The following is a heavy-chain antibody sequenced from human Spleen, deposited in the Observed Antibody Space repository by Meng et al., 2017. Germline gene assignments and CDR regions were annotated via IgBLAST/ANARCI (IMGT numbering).Heavy chain of an antibody. CDR1: GYNFPDYW. CDR3: ARDSTDNPYNWDLGNWFDP. Sequence: ASVKVSCKPSGYNFPDYWLHWVRRAPGQGLEWMGRIDPKSGDTHYAQKFQGRVTMTRDTSIGTAYMELRRLGSDDTAMYYCARDSTDNPYNWDLGNWFDPWGHGTLVTVSS. CDR2: IDPKSGDT. D-gene: IGHD1-1*01. J-gene: IGHJ5*02. V-gene: IGHV1-2*06.